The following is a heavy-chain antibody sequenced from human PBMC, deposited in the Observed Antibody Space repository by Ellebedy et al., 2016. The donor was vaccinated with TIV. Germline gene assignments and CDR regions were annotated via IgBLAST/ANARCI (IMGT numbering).Heavy chain of an antibody. CDR2: IRSKAYGGTT. V-gene: IGHV3-49*03. CDR1: GFTFGDYA. Sequence: GESLKISXTASGFTFGDYAMSWFRQAPGKGLEWVGFIRSKAYGGTTEYAASVKGRFTISRDDSKSIAYLQMNSLKTEDTAVYYCTRSRYYDSKGCGYWGQGTLVTVS. CDR3: TRSRYYDSKGCGY. J-gene: IGHJ4*02. D-gene: IGHD3-22*01.